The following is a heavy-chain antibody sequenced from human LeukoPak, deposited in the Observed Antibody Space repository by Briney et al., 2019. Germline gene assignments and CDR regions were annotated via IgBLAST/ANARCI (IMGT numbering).Heavy chain of an antibody. CDR2: INHSGST. D-gene: IGHD3-10*01. V-gene: IGHV4-34*01. CDR1: GGSFSGYY. CDR3: ARVSLLWFGELLWQPNWFDP. J-gene: IGHJ5*02. Sequence: SETLSLTCAVYGGSFSGYYWSWIRQPPGKGLEWIGEINHSGSTNYNPSLKSRVTISVDTSKNQFSLQLNSVTPEDTAVYYCARVSLLWFGELLWQPNWFDPWGQGTLVTVSS.